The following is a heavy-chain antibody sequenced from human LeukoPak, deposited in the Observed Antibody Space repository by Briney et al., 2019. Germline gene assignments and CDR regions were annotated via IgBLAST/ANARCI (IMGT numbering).Heavy chain of an antibody. J-gene: IGHJ5*02. V-gene: IGHV3-30*02. CDR3: AKARYRSSWYLSWLDP. CDR1: GFTFSIYG. D-gene: IGHD6-13*01. CDR2: IRYDGSNK. Sequence: GGSLRLSCAASGFTFSIYGMHWVCQAPGKGLEWVAFIRYDGSNKYYADSVKGRFTISRDNSKTTLYVQMNSLRAEDTAVYYCAKARYRSSWYLSWLDPWGQGTLVTVSS.